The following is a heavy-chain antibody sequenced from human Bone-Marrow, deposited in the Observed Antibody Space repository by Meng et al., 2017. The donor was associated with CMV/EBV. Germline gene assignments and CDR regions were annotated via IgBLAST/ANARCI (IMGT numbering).Heavy chain of an antibody. V-gene: IGHV4-34*01. CDR1: GGSFSGYY. CDR2: INHSGST. D-gene: IGHD6-19*01. J-gene: IGHJ4*02. CDR3: ARAYKRIRRGWDY. Sequence: SQTLSLTCAVYGGSFSGYYWSWIRQPPGKGLEWIGEINHSGSTNYNPSLKSRVTISVDTSKNQSSLKLSSVTAADTAVYYCARAYKRIRRGWDYWGQGTLVTVSS.